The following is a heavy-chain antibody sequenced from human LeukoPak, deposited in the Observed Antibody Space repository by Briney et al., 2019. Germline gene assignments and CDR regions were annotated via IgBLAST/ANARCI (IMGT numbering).Heavy chain of an antibody. D-gene: IGHD6-13*01. CDR2: MNPNSGNT. CDR1: GYTSTSYD. J-gene: IGHJ5*02. V-gene: IGHV1-8*01. CDR3: ARAMFAPNSSSWYNWFDP. Sequence: ASVKVSCKASGYTSTSYDINWVRQATGQGLEWMGWMNPNSGNTGYAQKFQGRVTMTRNTSISTAYMELSSLRSEDTAVYYCARAMFAPNSSSWYNWFDPWGQGTLVTVSS.